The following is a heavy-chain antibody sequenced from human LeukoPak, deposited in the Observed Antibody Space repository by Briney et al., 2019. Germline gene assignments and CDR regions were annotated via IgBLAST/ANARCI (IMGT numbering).Heavy chain of an antibody. CDR1: GFTFSSYW. V-gene: IGHV3-7*01. CDR3: ARDQQQLVYDYYYYMDV. D-gene: IGHD6-13*01. CDR2: IKQDGSEK. Sequence: GGSLRLSCAASGFTFSSYWMSWVRQAPGKGLEWVANIKQDGSEKYYVDSVKGRFTISRDNAKNSLYLQMNSLRAEDTAVYYCARDQQQLVYDYYYYMDVWGKGTTVTASS. J-gene: IGHJ6*03.